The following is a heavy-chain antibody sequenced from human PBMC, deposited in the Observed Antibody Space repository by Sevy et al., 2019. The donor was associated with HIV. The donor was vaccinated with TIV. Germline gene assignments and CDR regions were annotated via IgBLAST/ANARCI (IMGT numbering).Heavy chain of an antibody. Sequence: GGSLRLSCTASGFTFSYYGMHWVRQAPGNGLEWVAFIGYDGTDKYYSESVKGRFAISRDNSKNTVFLEMNSLRTDDTAIYYCAKNTASAGTGGFDYSGQGALVTVSS. V-gene: IGHV3-30*02. CDR1: GFTFSYYG. CDR3: AKNTASAGTGGFDY. CDR2: IGYDGTDK. D-gene: IGHD6-13*01. J-gene: IGHJ4*02.